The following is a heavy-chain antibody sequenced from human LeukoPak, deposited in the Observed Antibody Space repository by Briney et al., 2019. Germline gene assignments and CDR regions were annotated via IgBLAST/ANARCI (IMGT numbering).Heavy chain of an antibody. CDR2: IRGSGSDI. CDR3: ARGPGGSGSDY. CDR1: GFSFSDHY. J-gene: IGHJ4*02. Sequence: GGSLRLSCAASGFSFSDHYMTWVRQAPGKGLEWLSYIRGSGSDIDYAGSVKGRFTISRDNAKNTLYLQMNRLRAEDTAVYYCARGPGGSGSDYWGQGTLVTVSS. D-gene: IGHD5-12*01. V-gene: IGHV3-11*01.